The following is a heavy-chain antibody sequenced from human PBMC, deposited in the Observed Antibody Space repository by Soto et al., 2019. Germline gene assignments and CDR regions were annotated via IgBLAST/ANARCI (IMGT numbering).Heavy chain of an antibody. J-gene: IGHJ5*02. Sequence: GGSLRLSCAASGFTFSDYYMSWIRQAPGRGLEWVSYISSSGSTIYYADSVKGRFTISRDNAKNSLYLQMNSLRAEDTAVYYCARDGWDGYSYGYFWFDPWGQGTLVTVSS. D-gene: IGHD5-18*01. V-gene: IGHV3-11*01. CDR1: GFTFSDYY. CDR3: ARDGWDGYSYGYFWFDP. CDR2: ISSSGSTI.